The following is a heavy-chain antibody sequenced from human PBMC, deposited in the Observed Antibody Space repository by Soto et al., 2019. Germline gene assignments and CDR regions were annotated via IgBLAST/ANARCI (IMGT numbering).Heavy chain of an antibody. CDR2: IYYSGST. D-gene: IGHD2-15*01. CDR3: ASPNIAGYIWFDP. J-gene: IGHJ5*02. Sequence: SETLSLTCTVSGGSISSSSYYWGWIRQPPGKGLEWIGSIYYSGSTYYNPSLKSRVTISVDTSKSQFSLKLSSVTAADTAVYYCASPNIAGYIWFDPWGQGTLVTVSS. V-gene: IGHV4-39*01. CDR1: GGSISSSSYY.